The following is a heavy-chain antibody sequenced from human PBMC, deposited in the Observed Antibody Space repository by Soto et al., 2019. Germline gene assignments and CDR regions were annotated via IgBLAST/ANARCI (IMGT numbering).Heavy chain of an antibody. D-gene: IGHD1-1*01. V-gene: IGHV3-7*01. J-gene: IGHJ1*01. CDR2: INDDGSVK. Sequence: GGSLRLSCVDSGFTFSDSWMAWVRQFPGRGLEWVANINDDGSVKNYVDSVGGRVNVSGDKAKKSLYRQLNSLRADDTALYYCTRDRAYNSVDFWGQGX. CDR1: GFTFSDSW. CDR3: TRDRAYNSVDF.